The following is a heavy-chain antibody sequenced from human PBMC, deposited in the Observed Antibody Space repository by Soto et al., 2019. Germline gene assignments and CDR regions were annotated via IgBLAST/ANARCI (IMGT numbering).Heavy chain of an antibody. CDR1: GFTFSSYA. Sequence: GGSLRLSCAASGFTFSSYAMHWVRQAPGKGLEYVSAISSNGGSTYYADSVKGRFTISRDNSKNTLYLQMSSLRAEDTAVYYCVKGDFDWDAFDIWGQGTMVTVSS. CDR3: VKGDFDWDAFDI. D-gene: IGHD3-9*01. CDR2: ISSNGGST. V-gene: IGHV3-64D*08. J-gene: IGHJ3*02.